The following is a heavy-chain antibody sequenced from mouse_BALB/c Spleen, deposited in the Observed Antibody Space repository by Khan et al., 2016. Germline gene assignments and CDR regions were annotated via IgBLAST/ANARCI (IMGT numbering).Heavy chain of an antibody. J-gene: IGHJ4*01. Sequence: QVQLKESGAELVRPGTSVKVSCKASGYAFTNYSIEWVKQRPGQGLEWIGVINPGSGGTNYNEKFKGKATLTADKSSSTAYMQLSSLTSDDSAVYYCASYDGNYYAMDYWGQGTSVTVSS. CDR3: ASYDGNYYAMDY. CDR2: INPGSGGT. CDR1: GYAFTNYS. V-gene: IGHV1-54*01. D-gene: IGHD2-3*01.